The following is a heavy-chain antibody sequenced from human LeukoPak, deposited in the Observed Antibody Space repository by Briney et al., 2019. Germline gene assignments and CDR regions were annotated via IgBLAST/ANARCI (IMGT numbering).Heavy chain of an antibody. CDR3: Y. J-gene: IGHJ4*02. CDR2: INADNGNT. CDR1: GFTFTNYA. D-gene: IGHD3-10*01. Sequence: ASVNVSCKASGFTFTNYAMHWVRQAPGQRLEWMAWINADNGNTKYSPKFQGRVTITRDTSASTVYYCAREWVWFGESRYFSYWGQGTLVTVCS. V-gene: IGHV1-3*01.